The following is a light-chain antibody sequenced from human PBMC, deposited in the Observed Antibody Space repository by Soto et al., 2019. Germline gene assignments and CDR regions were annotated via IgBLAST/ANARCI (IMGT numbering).Light chain of an antibody. V-gene: IGKV1-5*01. CDR1: QRVNRW. CDR3: QQYHTFSWM. CDR2: DAS. J-gene: IGKJ1*01. Sequence: DIQMTQSPSTLSASVGDRVTITCRASQRVNRWLAWYQHKPGRAPKVLIYDASSLESGVPSRFSGSGSGTEFTLTISSLQPDDFATYYCQQYHTFSWMFGQGTKVEVK.